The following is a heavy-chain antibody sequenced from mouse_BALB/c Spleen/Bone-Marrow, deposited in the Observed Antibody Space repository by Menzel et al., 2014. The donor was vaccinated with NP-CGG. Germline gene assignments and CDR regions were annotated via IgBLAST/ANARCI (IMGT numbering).Heavy chain of an antibody. CDR1: GFAFSSYD. J-gene: IGHJ4*01. CDR2: ISSGGGST. Sequence: EGKVVESGGGFVKPGGSLILSCAASGFAFSSYDMSWVRQTPEKRLEWVAYISSGGGSTYYPDTVKGRFTISRDNAKNALYLQMSSLKSEDTAMYYCARPLYYYGSSPFYAMDFWGQGTSVTISS. D-gene: IGHD1-1*01. V-gene: IGHV5-12-1*01. CDR3: ARPLYYYGSSPFYAMDF.